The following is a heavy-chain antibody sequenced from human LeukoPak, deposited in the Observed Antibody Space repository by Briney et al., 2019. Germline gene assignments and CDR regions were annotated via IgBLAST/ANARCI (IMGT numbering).Heavy chain of an antibody. D-gene: IGHD2-21*02. CDR3: ASSLAYCGGDCYSASWGPFNY. J-gene: IGHJ4*02. V-gene: IGHV1-2*02. CDR2: INPNSGGT. Sequence: GASVKVSCKASGYTFTGYYMHWVRQAPGQGLEWMGWINPNSGGTNYAQKFQGRVTMTRDTSISAAYMELSSLRSEDTAVYYCASSLAYCGGDCYSASWGPFNYWGQGTLVTVSS. CDR1: GYTFTGYY.